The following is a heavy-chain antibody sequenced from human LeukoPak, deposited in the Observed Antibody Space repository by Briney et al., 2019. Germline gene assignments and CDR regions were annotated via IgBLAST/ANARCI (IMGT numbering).Heavy chain of an antibody. D-gene: IGHD2-2*01. V-gene: IGHV4-34*01. CDR2: INNSGST. J-gene: IGHJ3*02. Sequence: SETLSLTRAVYGGSFSGYYWSWIRQPPGKGLEWIGEINNSGSTNYNPSLKSRVTISVDTSKNQFSLKLSSVTAADTAVYYCARGGDIVVVPAAMLSAFDIWGQGTMVTVSS. CDR1: GGSFSGYY. CDR3: ARGGDIVVVPAAMLSAFDI.